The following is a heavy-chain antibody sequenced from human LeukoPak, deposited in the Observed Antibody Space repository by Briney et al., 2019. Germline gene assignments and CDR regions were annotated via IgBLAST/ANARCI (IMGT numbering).Heavy chain of an antibody. Sequence: QTLSLTCAISGDSVSSNSAAWKWIRQSPSRGLEWLGRTYYRSQWYNDYAVSVKSRITINPDTSQNQFSLQLNSVTPEDTAVYYCARASYRSDDAFDIWGQGTMVTVSS. D-gene: IGHD6-19*01. V-gene: IGHV6-1*01. J-gene: IGHJ3*02. CDR1: GDSVSSNSAA. CDR2: TYYRSQWYN. CDR3: ARASYRSDDAFDI.